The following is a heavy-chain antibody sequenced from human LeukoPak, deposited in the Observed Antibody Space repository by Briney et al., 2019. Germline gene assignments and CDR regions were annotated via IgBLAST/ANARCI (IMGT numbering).Heavy chain of an antibody. D-gene: IGHD3-3*01. CDR3: ARDRGITIFTGFDP. V-gene: IGHV1-18*01. CDR2: ISAYNGNT. J-gene: IGHJ5*02. Sequence: ASVKVSCKASGYTFTSYGISWVRQAPGQGLEWMGWISAYNGNTNYAQKLQGRVTMTTDTSTSTAYMELRSLRSDDTAVYYCARDRGITIFTGFDPWGQGTLVTVSS. CDR1: GYTFTSYG.